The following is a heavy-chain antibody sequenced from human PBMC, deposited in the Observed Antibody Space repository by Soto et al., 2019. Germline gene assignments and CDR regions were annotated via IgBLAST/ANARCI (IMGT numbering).Heavy chain of an antibody. Sequence: PGGSLRLSCAASGFTFSTYAMAWVRQAPGKGLEWVSGISGSAVSTNHADSVKGRFTISRDNSKNTLYLQMNSLRAEDTAVYYCAKPNTYYGSGSVDYWGQGT. CDR3: AKPNTYYGSGSVDY. V-gene: IGHV3-23*01. J-gene: IGHJ4*02. CDR2: ISGSAVST. CDR1: GFTFSTYA. D-gene: IGHD3-10*01.